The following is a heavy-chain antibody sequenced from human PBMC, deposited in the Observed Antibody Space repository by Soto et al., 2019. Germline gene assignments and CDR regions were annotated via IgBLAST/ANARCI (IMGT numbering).Heavy chain of an antibody. D-gene: IGHD5-18*01. J-gene: IGHJ6*02. CDR2: INHSGST. V-gene: IGHV4-34*01. CDR3: ARGHDRIKLWFYRYYYGMDV. CDR1: GGSFSGYY. Sequence: QVQLQQWGAGLLKPSETLSLTCAVYGGSFSGYYWSWIRQPPGKGLEWIGEINHSGSTHYNPSLKSRVTISVDTSKNPFSLKLSSVTAADTAVYYCARGHDRIKLWFYRYYYGMDVWGQGTTVTVSS.